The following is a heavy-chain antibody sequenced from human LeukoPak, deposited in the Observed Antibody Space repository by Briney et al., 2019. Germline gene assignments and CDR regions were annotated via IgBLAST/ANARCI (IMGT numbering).Heavy chain of an antibody. V-gene: IGHV3-13*01. CDR3: ARQSTPHGNFDY. D-gene: IGHD1-26*01. J-gene: IGHJ4*02. Sequence: GGSLRLSCAASGFTLSGYAMHWVRQPAGKGLEWVSAIGTAGDTFYPGSVKGRFTISRENAKKSLFLQMNSLRVEDTAVYYCARQSTPHGNFDYWGQGTLVTVSS. CDR1: GFTLSGYA. CDR2: IGTAGDT.